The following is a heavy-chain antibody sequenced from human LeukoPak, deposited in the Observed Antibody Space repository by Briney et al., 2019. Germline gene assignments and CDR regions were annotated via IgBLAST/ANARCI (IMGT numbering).Heavy chain of an antibody. Sequence: KPSETLSLTCTVSGGSISSGSYYWSWIRQPAGKGLEWIGRIYTSGSTNYNPSLKSRVTISVDTSKNQFSLKLSSVTAADTAVYYCASTSEQQPLSFDYWGQGTLVTVSS. CDR1: GGSISSGSYY. V-gene: IGHV4-61*02. CDR2: IYTSGST. J-gene: IGHJ4*02. CDR3: ASTSEQQPLSFDY. D-gene: IGHD6-13*01.